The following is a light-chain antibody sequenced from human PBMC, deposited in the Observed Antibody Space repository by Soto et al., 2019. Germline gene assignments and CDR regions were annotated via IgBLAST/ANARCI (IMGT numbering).Light chain of an antibody. CDR2: DVS. CDR1: SSDVGGYNY. J-gene: IGLJ1*01. Sequence: QSALTQPRSVSGSPGQSVTISCTGTSSDVGGYNYVSWYQQHPGKAPKLMIYDVSKRPSGVPDRFSGSKSGNTASLTISGLQAEDEADYYCCSYAGSDTLGVFGTGTKLTVL. CDR3: CSYAGSDTLGV. V-gene: IGLV2-11*01.